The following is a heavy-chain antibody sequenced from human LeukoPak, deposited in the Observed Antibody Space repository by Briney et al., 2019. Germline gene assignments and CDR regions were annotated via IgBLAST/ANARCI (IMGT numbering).Heavy chain of an antibody. CDR1: GFTFSSYG. Sequence: GRSLRLSCAASGFTFSSYGMHWVRQAPGKGLEWVAVISYDGSNKYYADSVKGRFTISRDNSKNTPYLQMNSLRAEDTAVYYCAKSRRPIVVRGVMGMDVWGQGTTVTVSS. V-gene: IGHV3-30*18. J-gene: IGHJ6*02. CDR2: ISYDGSNK. CDR3: AKSRRPIVVRGVMGMDV. D-gene: IGHD3-10*01.